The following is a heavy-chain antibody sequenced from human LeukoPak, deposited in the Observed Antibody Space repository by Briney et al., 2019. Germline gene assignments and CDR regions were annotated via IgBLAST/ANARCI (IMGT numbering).Heavy chain of an antibody. CDR2: INPNSGGT. CDR3: ASYDILTGYRYFQH. J-gene: IGHJ1*01. D-gene: IGHD3-9*01. Sequence: GASVKVSCKASGYTFTGYYMHWVRQAPGQGLEWMGWINPNSGGTNYAQKFQGWVTMTRDTSISTAYMELRSLRSDDTAVYYCASYDILTGYRYFQHWGQGTLVTVSS. CDR1: GYTFTGYY. V-gene: IGHV1-2*04.